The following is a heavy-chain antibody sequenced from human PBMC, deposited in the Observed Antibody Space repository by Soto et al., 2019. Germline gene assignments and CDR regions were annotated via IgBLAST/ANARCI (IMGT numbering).Heavy chain of an antibody. Sequence: QVQLVQSGAEVKKPGSSVKVSCKASGGTFSSYPISWVRQAPGQGLEWMGRIIPILGIANYAQKFQGRVTITADKSTSTAYMELSSLRSEDTAVYYCARAETTVASFDPWGQGTLVTVSS. D-gene: IGHD4-17*01. V-gene: IGHV1-69*02. CDR1: GGTFSSYP. CDR3: ARAETTVASFDP. CDR2: IIPILGIA. J-gene: IGHJ5*02.